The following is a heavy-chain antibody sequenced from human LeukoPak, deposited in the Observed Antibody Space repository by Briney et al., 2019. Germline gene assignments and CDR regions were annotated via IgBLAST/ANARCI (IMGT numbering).Heavy chain of an antibody. CDR1: GFTFSSYE. V-gene: IGHV3-48*03. D-gene: IGHD5-24*01. Sequence: GGSLRLSCAASGFTFSSYEMNWVRQAPGKGLEWVSYISSSGSTIYYADSVKGRFTISRDNAKNSLYLQMDSLRAEDTAVYYCASLWLALDYWGQGTLVTVSS. CDR3: ASLWLALDY. CDR2: ISSSGSTI. J-gene: IGHJ4*02.